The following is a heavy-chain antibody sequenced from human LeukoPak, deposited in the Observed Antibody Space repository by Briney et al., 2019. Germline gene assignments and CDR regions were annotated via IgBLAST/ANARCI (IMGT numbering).Heavy chain of an antibody. CDR2: ISGSGGST. J-gene: IGHJ4*02. CDR1: GFTFSSYA. D-gene: IGHD3-22*01. V-gene: IGHV3-23*01. Sequence: GGSLRLSCAASGFTFSSYAMNWVRQVPGKGLEWVSGISGSGGSTYYADSVKGRFTVSRDTSKSTIYLQMNSLRVEDTAVYYCAKDEDNSGYFFGWDYWGQGTLVTVSS. CDR3: AKDEDNSGYFFGWDY.